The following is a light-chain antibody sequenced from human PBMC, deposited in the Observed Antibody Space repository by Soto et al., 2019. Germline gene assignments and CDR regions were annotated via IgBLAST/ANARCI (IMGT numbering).Light chain of an antibody. V-gene: IGLV2-14*01. Sequence: QSVLTQPASVSGSPGQSITISCTGTSSDVGGYNYVSWYQQHLGKAPKLIIYEVTHRPSGVSSRFYGSRSGNTASLTISGLQAEDEADYYCKSRTTRNTLVFGGGTKVTVL. CDR2: EVT. CDR3: KSRTTRNTLV. J-gene: IGLJ3*02. CDR1: SSDVGGYNY.